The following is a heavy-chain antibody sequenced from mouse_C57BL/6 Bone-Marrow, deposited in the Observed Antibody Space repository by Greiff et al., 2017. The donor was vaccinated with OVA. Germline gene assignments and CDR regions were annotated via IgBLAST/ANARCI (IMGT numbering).Heavy chain of an antibody. D-gene: IGHD3-3*01. V-gene: IGHV1-50*01. CDR3: ARGGLHY. J-gene: IGHJ2*01. CDR1: GYTFTSYW. CDR2: IDPSDSYT. Sequence: VQLQQSGAELVKPGASVKLSCKASGYTFTSYWMQWVKQRPGQGLEWIGEIDPSDSYTNYNQKFKGKATLTVDTSSSTAYMQLSSLTSEDSAVYYCARGGLHYWGQGTTLTVSS.